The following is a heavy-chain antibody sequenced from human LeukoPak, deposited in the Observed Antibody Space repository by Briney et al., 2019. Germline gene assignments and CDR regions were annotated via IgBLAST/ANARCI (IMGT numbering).Heavy chain of an antibody. D-gene: IGHD3-22*01. CDR2: MSGGGGGT. CDR3: AKRGVVIRVILVGFHKEAYYFDS. J-gene: IGHJ4*02. Sequence: GGSLRLSCAVSGITLSNYGMSWVRQAPGKGLEWVAGMSGGGGGTSYADSVKGRFTISRDNPKNTLYLQMNNLRAEDTAVYFCAKRGVVIRVILVGFHKEAYYFDSWGQGALVTASS. CDR1: GITLSNYG. V-gene: IGHV3-23*01.